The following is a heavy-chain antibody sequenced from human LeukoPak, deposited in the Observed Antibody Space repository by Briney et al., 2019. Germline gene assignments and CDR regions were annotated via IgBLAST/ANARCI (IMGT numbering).Heavy chain of an antibody. CDR1: GGSISGYH. V-gene: IGHV4-4*09. Sequence: ASETLSLTCTVSGGSISGYHWSWIRQPPGKGLEWIGYIYTSGSTNYNPSFKSRVTISVDTSKNQFSLKLGSVTAADTAVYYCARRGASGNWFDPWGQGTLVTVSS. J-gene: IGHJ5*02. CDR2: IYTSGST. CDR3: ARRGASGNWFDP. D-gene: IGHD1-26*01.